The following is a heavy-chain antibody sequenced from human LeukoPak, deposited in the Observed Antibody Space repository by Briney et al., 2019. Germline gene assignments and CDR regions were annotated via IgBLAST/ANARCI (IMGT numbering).Heavy chain of an antibody. CDR3: ARASPYGDYAFDI. CDR2: SNWNGGST. V-gene: IGHV3-20*04. J-gene: IGHJ3*02. CDR1: GFTFDDYG. Sequence: GGSLRLSCAASGFTFDDYGMSWVRQAPGKGLECVSGSNWNGGSTGYADSVKGRFTISRDDAKNSLYLQMNSLRAEDTALYYCARASPYGDYAFDIWGQGTMVTVSS. D-gene: IGHD4-17*01.